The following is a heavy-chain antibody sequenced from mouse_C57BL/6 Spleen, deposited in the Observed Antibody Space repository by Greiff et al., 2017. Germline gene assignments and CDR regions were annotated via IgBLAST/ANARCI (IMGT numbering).Heavy chain of an antibody. J-gene: IGHJ2*01. CDR1: GFNIKDDY. CDR2: IDPENGDT. CDR3: RTAQAPNYFDN. D-gene: IGHD3-2*02. Sequence: EVQLQESGAELVRPGASVKLSCTASGFNIKDDYMHWVKQRPEQGLEWIGWIDPENGDTEYASKFQGKATITADTSSNTAYLQLSSLTSEDTAVYYCRTAQAPNYFDNWGQGTTLTVAS. V-gene: IGHV14-4*01.